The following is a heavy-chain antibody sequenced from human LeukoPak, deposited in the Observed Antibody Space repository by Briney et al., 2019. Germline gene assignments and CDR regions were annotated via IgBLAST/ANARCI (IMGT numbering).Heavy chain of an antibody. D-gene: IGHD6-6*01. Sequence: ASVTVSCKVSGYNFAELSIHWVRQAPGKGLKRMGGFDPEGGETIHAQNFQGRVTMTYDSSTDTAYMEVSSLRSEDTAVYYCATAGRRWDPYLYFNCWGQGTLVTVSS. CDR3: ATAGRRWDPYLYFNC. V-gene: IGHV1-24*01. J-gene: IGHJ4*02. CDR1: GYNFAELS. CDR2: FDPEGGET.